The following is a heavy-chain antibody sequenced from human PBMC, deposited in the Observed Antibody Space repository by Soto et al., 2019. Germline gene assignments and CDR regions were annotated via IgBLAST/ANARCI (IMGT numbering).Heavy chain of an antibody. V-gene: IGHV4-31*03. Sequence: SETLSLTCTVSDDSISSGGYYWSWIRQHPGKGLEWIGYIYGTGNMYYKSSLKSRLTFSVDTSKNHFSLKLTSVTAADTAVYYCARGPDTWFFALWGRGTLVTVSS. CDR2: IYGTGNM. CDR3: ARGPDTWFFAL. CDR1: DDSISSGGYY. D-gene: IGHD3-9*01. J-gene: IGHJ2*01.